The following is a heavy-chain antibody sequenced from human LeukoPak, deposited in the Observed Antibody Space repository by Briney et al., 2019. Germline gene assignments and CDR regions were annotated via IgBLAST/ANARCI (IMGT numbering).Heavy chain of an antibody. V-gene: IGHV3-30*04. CDR2: ISYDGSNK. CDR1: GFTFSSYA. Sequence: PGGSLRLSCAASGFTFSSYAMHWVRQAPGKGLEWVAVISYDGSNKYYADSVKGRFTISRDNSKNTLYLQMNSLGAEDTAVYYCARDSANDEVPSHFDYWGQGTLVTVSS. J-gene: IGHJ4*02. CDR3: ARDSANDEVPSHFDY. D-gene: IGHD1-1*01.